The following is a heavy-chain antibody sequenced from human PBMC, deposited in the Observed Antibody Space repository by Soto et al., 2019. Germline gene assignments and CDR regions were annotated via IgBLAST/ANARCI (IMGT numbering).Heavy chain of an antibody. CDR1: GFTFSSYA. V-gene: IGHV3-30-3*01. D-gene: IGHD5-18*01. Sequence: QVQLVESGGGVVQPGRSLRLSCAASGFTFSSYAMHWVRQAPGKGLEWVAVISYDGSNKYYADSVKGRFTISRDNSKNRLYLQMNSLRAEDTAVYYCARVGDTAMAYYFDYWGQGTLVTVSS. J-gene: IGHJ4*02. CDR2: ISYDGSNK. CDR3: ARVGDTAMAYYFDY.